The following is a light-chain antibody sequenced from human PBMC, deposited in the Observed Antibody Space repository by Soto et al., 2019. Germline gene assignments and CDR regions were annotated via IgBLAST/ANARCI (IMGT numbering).Light chain of an antibody. CDR2: EVS. J-gene: IGLJ1*01. V-gene: IGLV2-11*01. Sequence: QSALTQPRSVSGSPGQSVTISFTGTSSDVGGYNYVSWYQQHPGKPPKLMIYEVSKRPSGVPDRVAGSKAGNTASLTLSGVQAEDEADYYCCSYAGSYTYVFGTGTKVPVL. CDR1: SSDVGGYNY. CDR3: CSYAGSYTYV.